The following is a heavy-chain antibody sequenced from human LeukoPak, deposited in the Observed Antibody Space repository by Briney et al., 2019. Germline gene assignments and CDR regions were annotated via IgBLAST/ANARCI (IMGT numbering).Heavy chain of an antibody. CDR3: ARGYNKFDY. CDR1: GDSISSYY. Sequence: SETLSLTCTVSGDSISSYYWSWIRQPPGKGLEWVGYVYDTGRTNYNPSFKSRLTISVDTSKNQFSLKLSSVTAADTAVYYCARGYNKFDYWGQGTLVTVSS. CDR2: VYDTGRT. D-gene: IGHD5-24*01. V-gene: IGHV4-59*12. J-gene: IGHJ4*02.